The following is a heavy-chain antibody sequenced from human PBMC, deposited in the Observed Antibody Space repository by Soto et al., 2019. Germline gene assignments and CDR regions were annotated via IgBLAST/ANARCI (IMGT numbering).Heavy chain of an antibody. Sequence: EVQLVESGGGLVKPGGSLRLSCAASGFTFSSYSMNWVRQAPGKGLEWVSSISSSSSYIYYADSVKGRFTSSRDNAKNPLYRQMNSLRAEDTAVYYCASRRGAAPNWFDPWGQGTLVTVSS. CDR3: ASRRGAAPNWFDP. CDR1: GFTFSSYS. CDR2: ISSSSSYI. J-gene: IGHJ5*02. V-gene: IGHV3-21*01. D-gene: IGHD3-10*01.